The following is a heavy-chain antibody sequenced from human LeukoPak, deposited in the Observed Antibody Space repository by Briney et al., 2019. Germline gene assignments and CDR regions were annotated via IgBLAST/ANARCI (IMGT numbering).Heavy chain of an antibody. CDR3: ARGGYSYHGREYFQH. CDR2: IYYSGST. Sequence: SETLSLTCTVSGDSISSYYWSWIRQPPGKGLEWIGYIYYSGSTNYNPSLKSRVTISVDTSKNQFSLKLSSVTAADTAVYYCARGGYSYHGREYFQHWGQGTLVTVSS. V-gene: IGHV4-59*01. D-gene: IGHD5-18*01. J-gene: IGHJ1*01. CDR1: GDSISSYY.